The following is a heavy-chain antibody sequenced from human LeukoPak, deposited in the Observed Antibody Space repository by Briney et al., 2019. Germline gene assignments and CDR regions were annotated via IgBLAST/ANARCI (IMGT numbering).Heavy chain of an antibody. V-gene: IGHV1-8*03. CDR2: MNPNSGNT. Sequence: ASVKFSCKASGYTFTSYDINWVRQATGQGLEWMGWMNPNSGNTGYAQKFQGRVTITRNTSISTAYMELSSLRSEDTAVYYCARSGHCSSTSCYPHFDYWGQGTLVTVSS. D-gene: IGHD2-2*01. CDR3: ARSGHCSSTSCYPHFDY. CDR1: GYTFTSYD. J-gene: IGHJ4*02.